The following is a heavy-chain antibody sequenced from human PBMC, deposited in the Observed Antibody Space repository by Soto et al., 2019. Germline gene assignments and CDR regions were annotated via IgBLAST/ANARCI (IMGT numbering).Heavy chain of an antibody. CDR3: AKGGLGSGYKGDY. D-gene: IGHD6-19*01. CDR1: GGSFSGYY. J-gene: IGHJ4*02. V-gene: IGHV4-34*01. CDR2: INHSGST. Sequence: SETLSLTCAVYGGSFSGYYWTWIRQPPGTGLEWIGEINHSGSTNYNPSLKSRVTISVDTSKNTLYLQMNSLRAEDTAVYYCAKGGLGSGYKGDYWGQGTLVTVSS.